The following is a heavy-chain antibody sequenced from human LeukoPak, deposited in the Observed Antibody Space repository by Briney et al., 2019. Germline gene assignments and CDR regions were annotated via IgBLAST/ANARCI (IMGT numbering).Heavy chain of an antibody. CDR2: INPSGGST. V-gene: IGHV1-46*01. CDR3: AASGSYYGGFDY. CDR1: GYSFTSYY. J-gene: IGHJ4*02. Sequence: ASVKVSCKASGYSFTSYYMHWVRQAPGQGLEWMGIINPSGGSTGYAQKFQGRVTMTRDMSTSTVYMELSSLRSEDTAVYYCAASGSYYGGFDYWGQGTLVTVFS. D-gene: IGHD1-26*01.